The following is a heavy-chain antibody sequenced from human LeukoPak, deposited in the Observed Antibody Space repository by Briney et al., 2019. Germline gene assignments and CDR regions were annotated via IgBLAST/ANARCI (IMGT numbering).Heavy chain of an antibody. Sequence: GGSLRLSCAVSGFTFSSYWMSWVRQAPGKGLEWVGNINPDGSDTYYVDSVRGRFTISRDNAKNSLSLQVNSLRTEDTAVYFCARDPRHPDCWGQGTLVIVSS. CDR3: ARDPRHPDC. V-gene: IGHV3-7*05. CDR1: GFTFSSYW. J-gene: IGHJ4*02. CDR2: INPDGSDT.